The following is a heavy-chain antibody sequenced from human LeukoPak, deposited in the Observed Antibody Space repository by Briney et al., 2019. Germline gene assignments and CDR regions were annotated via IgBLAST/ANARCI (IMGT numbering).Heavy chain of an antibody. J-gene: IGHJ3*02. CDR3: ARRYGGWGAFDI. V-gene: IGHV3-23*01. CDR2: ISGDGRNT. D-gene: IGHD4-23*01. CDR1: EFTYGAYA. Sequence: GGSLRLSCAASEFTYGAYAMSWVRHTPGKGLEWVSSISGDGRNTLYADSVKGRFTISRDDSKTTLFLQMNSLRAEDTAIYYCARRYGGWGAFDIWGQGTVVTVSS.